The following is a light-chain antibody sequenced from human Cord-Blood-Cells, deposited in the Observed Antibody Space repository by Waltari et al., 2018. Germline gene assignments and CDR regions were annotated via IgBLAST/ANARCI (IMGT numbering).Light chain of an antibody. CDR3: AAWDDSRNGVV. J-gene: IGLJ2*01. CDR1: SSTIGKNA. CDR2: YDD. V-gene: IGLV1-36*01. Sequence: QSVLPQPPSVSEAPRQRVTISCSGSSSTIGKNAVTWYQQLPGKAPKLLIYYDDLLPSGVSDRFSGSKSGTSASLAISGLQSEDEADYYCAAWDDSRNGVVFGGGTKLTVL.